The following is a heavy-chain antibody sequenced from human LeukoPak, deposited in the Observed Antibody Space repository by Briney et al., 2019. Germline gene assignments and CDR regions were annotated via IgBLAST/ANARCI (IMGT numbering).Heavy chain of an antibody. D-gene: IGHD6-6*01. J-gene: IGHJ6*03. CDR1: GYTFTSYG. V-gene: IGHV1-69*06. CDR2: IIPIFGTA. CDR3: ARGSSSSVDYYYYYYMDV. Sequence: ASVKVSCKASGYTFTSYGISWVRQAPGQGLEWMGGIIPIFGTANYAQKFQGRVTITADKSTSTAYMELSSLRSEDTAVYYCARGSSSSVDYYYYYYMDVWGKGTTVTVSS.